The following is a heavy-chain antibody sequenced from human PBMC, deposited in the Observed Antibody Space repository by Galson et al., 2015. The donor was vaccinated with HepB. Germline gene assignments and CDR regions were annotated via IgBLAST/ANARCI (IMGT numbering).Heavy chain of an antibody. CDR1: GYTFTSYY. Sequence: SVKVSCKASGYTFTSYYLHWVRQAPGQGLEWMGGIIPIFGTANYAQKFQGRVTITADESTSTAYMELSSLRSEDTAAYYCARTRVYQLLGETGWFDPWGQGTLVTVSS. CDR3: ARTRVYQLLGETGWFDP. D-gene: IGHD2-2*01. J-gene: IGHJ5*02. CDR2: IIPIFGTA. V-gene: IGHV1-69*13.